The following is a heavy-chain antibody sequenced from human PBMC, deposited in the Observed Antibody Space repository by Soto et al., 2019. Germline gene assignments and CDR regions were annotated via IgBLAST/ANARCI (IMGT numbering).Heavy chain of an antibody. Sequence: PGGSLRLSCAASGFTFSSYGMHWVRQAPGKGLEWVAVISYDGSNKYYADSVKGRFTISRDNSKNTLYLQMNSLRAEDTAVYYCANLQRSDYPFDYWGQGTLVTVSS. J-gene: IGHJ4*02. CDR3: ANLQRSDYPFDY. D-gene: IGHD4-17*01. CDR1: GFTFSSYG. V-gene: IGHV3-30*18. CDR2: ISYDGSNK.